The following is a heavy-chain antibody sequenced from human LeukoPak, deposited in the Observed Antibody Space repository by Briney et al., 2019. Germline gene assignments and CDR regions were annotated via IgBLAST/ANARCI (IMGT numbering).Heavy chain of an antibody. CDR2: ISSSSSYI. J-gene: IGHJ1*01. CDR1: GFTFSSYS. Sequence: GGSLRLSCAASGFTFSSYSMNWVRQAPGKGLEWVSSISSSSSYIYYADSVKGRFTISRDNAKNSLFLQMNSLRAEDTAVYYCARDSRWAGLAEYFQHWGQGTLVTVSS. CDR3: ARDSRWAGLAEYFQH. V-gene: IGHV3-21*01. D-gene: IGHD3/OR15-3a*01.